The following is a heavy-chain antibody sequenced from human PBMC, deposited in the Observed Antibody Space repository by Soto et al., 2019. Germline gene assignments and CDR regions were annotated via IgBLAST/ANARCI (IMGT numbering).Heavy chain of an antibody. CDR2: IKSKTDGGRT. CDR3: TTDRYFDWLLQKNYYYGMDV. J-gene: IGHJ6*02. D-gene: IGHD3-9*01. CDR1: GFTFSNAW. V-gene: IGHV3-15*07. Sequence: GGSLRLSCAASGFTFSNAWMNWVRQAPGKGLEWVGRIKSKTDGGRTEYAATVKGRFTISRDDSKNTLYLQMNSLKTEDTAVYYCTTDRYFDWLLQKNYYYGMDVWGQGTTVTVSS.